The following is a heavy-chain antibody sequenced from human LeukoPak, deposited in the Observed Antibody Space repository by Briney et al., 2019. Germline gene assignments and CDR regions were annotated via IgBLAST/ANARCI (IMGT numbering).Heavy chain of an antibody. V-gene: IGHV3-23*01. CDR2: ISGSGGNT. D-gene: IGHD3-9*01. Sequence: PGGSLRLSCAASGFTFTTSAMTWVRQAPGKGLEWVSAISGSGGNTYYADSVKGWFTISRDNAKNSLYLQMNSLRAEDTAVYYCARDGHYDILTGYFQDWGQGTLVTVSS. CDR3: ARDGHYDILTGYFQD. CDR1: GFTFTTSA. J-gene: IGHJ1*01.